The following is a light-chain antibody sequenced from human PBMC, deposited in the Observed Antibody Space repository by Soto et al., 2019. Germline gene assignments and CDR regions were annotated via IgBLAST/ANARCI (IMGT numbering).Light chain of an antibody. CDR2: GAS. V-gene: IGKV3-20*01. CDR3: QHYNYWPPKT. CDR1: QSVTSDY. Sequence: EIVLTQSPGTLSLSPGDRATLSCRASQSVTSDYLAWYQQKPGQAPRLLIYGASIRATGIPDRFSGSGSGTDFTLTISRLEPEDFAVYYCQHYNYWPPKTFGQGTKVDIK. J-gene: IGKJ1*01.